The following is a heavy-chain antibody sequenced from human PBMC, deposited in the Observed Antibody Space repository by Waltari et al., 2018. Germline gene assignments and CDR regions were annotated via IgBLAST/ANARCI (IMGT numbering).Heavy chain of an antibody. J-gene: IGHJ6*03. CDR3: AKRRGFLNRSSEYLRGNYMDV. CDR2: IRDDGSNK. Sequence: QVQLVESGGGVVQPGGSLRLSCAASGFTFSSYGMHWVRQAPGKGLEWVAFIRDDGSNKYYADSVKGRFTISRDNSKNTLYLQMNSLRAEDTAVYYCAKRRGFLNRSSEYLRGNYMDVWGKGTTVTISS. V-gene: IGHV3-30*02. CDR1: GFTFSSYG. D-gene: IGHD2-2*01.